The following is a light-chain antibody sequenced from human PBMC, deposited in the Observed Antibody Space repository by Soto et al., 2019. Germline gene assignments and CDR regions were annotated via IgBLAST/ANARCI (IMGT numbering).Light chain of an antibody. J-gene: IGLJ2*01. CDR1: SSDVGGFHY. CDR3: SSYASSSTLVV. V-gene: IGLV2-14*01. CDR2: EVS. Sequence: QSALTQPASVSGSPGQSITISCTGTSSDVGGFHYVSWYQQHPGKAPKLMLFEVSHRPSGVSNRFSGSKSGNTASLTISGLQAEDEADYYCSSYASSSTLVVFGGGTKLTVL.